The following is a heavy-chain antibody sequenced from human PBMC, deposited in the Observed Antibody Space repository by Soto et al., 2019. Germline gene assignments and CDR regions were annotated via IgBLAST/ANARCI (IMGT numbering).Heavy chain of an antibody. CDR1: GFTFSSYA. V-gene: IGHV3-23*01. CDR2: ISGSGGST. CDR3: VREASGWYSRGSFDF. J-gene: IGHJ3*01. D-gene: IGHD6-19*01. Sequence: EVQLLESGGGLVQPGGSLRLSCAASGFTFSSYAMSWVRQAPGKGLEWVSAISGSGGSTYYADSVQGRFTISRDNSNNTLYLQMNSLRAEDTAIYSCVREASGWYSRGSFDFWGRGTMVTVSS.